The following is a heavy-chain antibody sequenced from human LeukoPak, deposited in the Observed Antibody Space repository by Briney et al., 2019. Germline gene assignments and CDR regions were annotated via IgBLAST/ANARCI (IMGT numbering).Heavy chain of an antibody. D-gene: IGHD6-19*01. CDR1: VGSISSYY. CDR2: IYYSGST. CDR3: AREGMAVGFARFPIFNY. V-gene: IGHV4-59*01. Sequence: SETLSLTCTGSVGSISSYYWSWIRQPAGRGLQWIGDIYYSGSTNYNPSLKSRVTISVHTSKSHFSLRLTSVTAADTAVYYCAREGMAVGFARFPIFNYWGQGTLVTVSS. J-gene: IGHJ4*02.